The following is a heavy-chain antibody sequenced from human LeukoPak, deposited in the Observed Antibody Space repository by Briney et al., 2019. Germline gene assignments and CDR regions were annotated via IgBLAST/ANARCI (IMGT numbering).Heavy chain of an antibody. CDR1: GYTFTSYD. Sequence: ASVKVSCTASGYTFTSYDINWVRQATGQGLEWMGWMNPNSGNTGYAQKFQGRVTMTRNTSISTAYMELSSLRSEDTAVYYYARPPSTYYGDYVDYYYYMDVWGKGTTVTVSS. CDR3: ARPPSTYYGDYVDYYYYMDV. V-gene: IGHV1-8*01. J-gene: IGHJ6*03. D-gene: IGHD4-17*01. CDR2: MNPNSGNT.